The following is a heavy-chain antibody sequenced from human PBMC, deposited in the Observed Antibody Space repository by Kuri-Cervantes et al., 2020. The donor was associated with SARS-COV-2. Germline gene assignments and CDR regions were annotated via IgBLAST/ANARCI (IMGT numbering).Heavy chain of an antibody. D-gene: IGHD2-21*01. Sequence: ASVKVSCKASGYTFTSYDINWVRQATGQGLEWMGMVKTNSGNTLYAQILQGRVTMTRDTSTSTVYLELSSLTSEDTAIYYCYCAPKEGFDSWGQGTLVTVSS. CDR1: GYTFTSYD. J-gene: IGHJ4*02. V-gene: IGHV1-8*02. CDR2: VKTNSGNT. CDR3: YCAPKEGFDS.